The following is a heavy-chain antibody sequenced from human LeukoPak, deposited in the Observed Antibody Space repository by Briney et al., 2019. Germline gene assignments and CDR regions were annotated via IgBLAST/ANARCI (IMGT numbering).Heavy chain of an antibody. CDR2: INWNGGST. Sequence: GGSLRLSCAASGFTFDDYGMSWVRQAPGKELEWVSGINWNGGSTGYADSVKGRFTISRDNAKNSLYLQTNSLRAEDTALYYCAAVLAARTYYYYMDVWGKGTTVTVSS. D-gene: IGHD6-6*01. CDR3: AAVLAARTYYYYMDV. CDR1: GFTFDDYG. V-gene: IGHV3-20*04. J-gene: IGHJ6*03.